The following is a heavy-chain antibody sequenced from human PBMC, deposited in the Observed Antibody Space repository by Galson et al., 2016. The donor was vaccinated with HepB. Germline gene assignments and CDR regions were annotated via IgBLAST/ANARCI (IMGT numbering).Heavy chain of an antibody. J-gene: IGHJ4*02. V-gene: IGHV3-23*01. CDR1: GFSFNNYG. CDR3: AKASLLLWGSPTDC. D-gene: IGHD3-16*01. Sequence: SLRLSCAASGFSFNNYGMSWVRQTSGKRLEWVSGISASGGDTRYADSVKGRFTISRDDPKNTLYLQMNSLRAEDTAVYYCAKASLLLWGSPTDCWGQGTLVTVSS. CDR2: ISASGGDT.